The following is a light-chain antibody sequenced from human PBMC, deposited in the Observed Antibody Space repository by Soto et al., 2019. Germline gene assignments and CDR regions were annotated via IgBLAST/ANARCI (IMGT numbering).Light chain of an antibody. Sequence: EIVLTQSPGTLSLSPGEIATLSCRARQSVSSSFLAWYQQKPGQAPRLLIYGASSRATGIPDRFSGRGSGTDVTLTITRLEPEDFAVYYCQQYGTSPWAFVQGTKVEIK. CDR3: QQYGTSPWA. CDR2: GAS. V-gene: IGKV3-20*01. CDR1: QSVSSSF. J-gene: IGKJ1*01.